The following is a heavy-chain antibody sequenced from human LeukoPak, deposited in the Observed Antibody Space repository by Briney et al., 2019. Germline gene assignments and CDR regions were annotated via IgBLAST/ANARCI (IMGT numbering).Heavy chain of an antibody. CDR2: VHYSGTT. V-gene: IGHV4-59*01. D-gene: IGHD4-17*01. J-gene: IGHJ4*02. CDR3: ATGYGDFRVEGRYFYS. CDR1: DGSITNYD. Sequence: SETLSLTWTVSDGSITNYDWSWVRQPPGKGLEFIGHVHYSGTTNYNPSLRSRVTISIDTSKKHFFLKLKSVTAADTAVYYCATGYGDFRVEGRYFYSWGQGTLVTVSS.